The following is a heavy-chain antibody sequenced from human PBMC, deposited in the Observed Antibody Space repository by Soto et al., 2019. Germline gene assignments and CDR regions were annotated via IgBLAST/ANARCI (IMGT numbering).Heavy chain of an antibody. CDR1: GGTFSSYA. CDR2: IIPIFGTA. D-gene: IGHD3-22*01. CDR3: ARDPSFNYYDSSGYYYFDY. Sequence: SVKVSCKASGGTFSSYAISWVRQAPGQGLEWMGGIIPIFGTANYAQKFQGRVTITADESTSTAYMELSSLRSEDTAVYYCARDPSFNYYDSSGYYYFDYWGQGTLVTVSS. J-gene: IGHJ4*02. V-gene: IGHV1-69*13.